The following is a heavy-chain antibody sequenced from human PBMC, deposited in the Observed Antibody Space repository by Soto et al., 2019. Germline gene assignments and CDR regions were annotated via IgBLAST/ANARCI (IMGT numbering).Heavy chain of an antibody. Sequence: GESLKISCAASGFTFSSYAMHWVRQAPGKGLEWVAVISYDGSNKYYADSVKGRFTISRDNSKNTLYLQMNSLRAEDTAVYYCAREVAYCGGDCFRWFDPWGQGTLVTVSS. CDR1: GFTFSSYA. V-gene: IGHV3-30-3*01. J-gene: IGHJ5*02. D-gene: IGHD2-21*02. CDR3: AREVAYCGGDCFRWFDP. CDR2: ISYDGSNK.